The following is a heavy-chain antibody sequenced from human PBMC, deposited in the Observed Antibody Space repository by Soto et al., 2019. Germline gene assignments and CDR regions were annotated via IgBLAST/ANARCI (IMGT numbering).Heavy chain of an antibody. J-gene: IGHJ4*02. D-gene: IGHD6-19*01. CDR2: ISSRSSTI. V-gene: IGHV3-48*02. Sequence: PGGSLRFSCAASGFSFSIYNMNWVRQAPGRGLEWVSYISSRSSTIYHADSVKGRFTISRDNAKNSLYLQMDSLRDEDTAVYFCARAIAVGSTSLDYWGLGTRVTVSS. CDR3: ARAIAVGSTSLDY. CDR1: GFSFSIYN.